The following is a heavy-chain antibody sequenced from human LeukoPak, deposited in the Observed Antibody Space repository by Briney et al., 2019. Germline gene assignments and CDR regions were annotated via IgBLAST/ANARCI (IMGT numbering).Heavy chain of an antibody. CDR3: ARGYGSGSRGLYYFDY. CDR2: INPNSGGT. V-gene: IGHV1-2*02. D-gene: IGHD3-10*01. Sequence: GASVKVSCKASGYTFTGYYMHWVRQAPGQGLEWMGWINPNSGGTNYAQKFQGRVTMTRDTSISTAYMELSRLRSDDTAVYYCARGYGSGSRGLYYFDYWGQGTLVAASS. CDR1: GYTFTGYY. J-gene: IGHJ4*02.